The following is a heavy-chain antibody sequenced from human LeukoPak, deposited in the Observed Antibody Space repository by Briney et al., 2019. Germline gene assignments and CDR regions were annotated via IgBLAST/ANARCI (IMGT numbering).Heavy chain of an antibody. CDR3: ARVIVAVEDFDY. D-gene: IGHD2-15*01. Sequence: PSETLSLTCTVSGGSISSGDYYWSWIRQPPGKGLEWIGYIYYSGSTYYNPSLESRVTISVDTSKNQSSLKLSSVTAADTAVYYCARVIVAVEDFDYWGQGTLVTVSS. V-gene: IGHV4-30-4*08. CDR1: GGSISSGDYY. CDR2: IYYSGST. J-gene: IGHJ4*02.